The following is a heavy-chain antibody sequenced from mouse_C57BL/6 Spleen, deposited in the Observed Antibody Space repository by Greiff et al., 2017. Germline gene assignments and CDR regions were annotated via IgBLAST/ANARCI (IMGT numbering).Heavy chain of an antibody. J-gene: IGHJ2*01. D-gene: IGHD1-1*01. Sequence: EVMLVESGGGLVKPGGSLKLSCAASGFTFSSYAMSWVRQTPEKRLEWVATISDGGSYTDYPDYVKGRFTISRDNAKNNLYLQMSHLKSEDTAMYYGARGMDYYDSSYLDDWGQGTTLTVSS. V-gene: IGHV5-4*03. CDR3: ARGMDYYDSSYLDD. CDR2: ISDGGSYT. CDR1: GFTFSSYA.